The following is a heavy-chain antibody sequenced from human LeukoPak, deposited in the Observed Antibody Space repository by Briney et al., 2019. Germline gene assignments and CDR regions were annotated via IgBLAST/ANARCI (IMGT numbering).Heavy chain of an antibody. CDR2: VKGDGSFT. V-gene: IGHV3-74*01. J-gene: IGHJ4*02. CDR1: GFTFRSYW. CDR3: VRDGDDFNFDY. D-gene: IGHD5-24*01. Sequence: GGSLRLSCAASGFTFRSYWMHWVRQAPGKGLVWVSRVKGDGSFTNYADSVYGRFTISRDNAKNTLYLHMHSLRAEDTAVYYCVRDGDDFNFDYWGQGSLVNVSS.